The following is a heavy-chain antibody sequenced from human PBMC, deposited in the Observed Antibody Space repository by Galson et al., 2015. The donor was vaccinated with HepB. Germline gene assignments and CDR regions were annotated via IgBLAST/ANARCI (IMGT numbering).Heavy chain of an antibody. D-gene: IGHD3-10*01. CDR3: ARDQVWFGGAFDI. Sequence: SLRLSCAASGFTVSSNYMSWVRQAPGKGLEWVSVIYSGGSTYYADSVKGRFTISRDNSKNTLYLQMNSLRAEDTAVYYCARDQVWFGGAFDIWGQGTMGTVSS. CDR1: GFTVSSNY. J-gene: IGHJ3*02. V-gene: IGHV3-66*02. CDR2: IYSGGST.